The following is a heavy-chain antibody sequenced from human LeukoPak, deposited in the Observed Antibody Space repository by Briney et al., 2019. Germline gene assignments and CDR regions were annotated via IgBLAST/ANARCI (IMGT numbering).Heavy chain of an antibody. D-gene: IGHD4-17*01. J-gene: IGHJ4*02. Sequence: SVKVSCKASGGTFSSYAISWVRQAPGHGLEWMGRIIPIFGTANYAQKFQGRVTITTDESTSTAYVELSSLRSEDTAVYYCARIAGDDYGDYYDYWGQGTLVTVSS. CDR2: IIPIFGTA. V-gene: IGHV1-69*05. CDR1: GGTFSSYA. CDR3: ARIAGDDYGDYYDY.